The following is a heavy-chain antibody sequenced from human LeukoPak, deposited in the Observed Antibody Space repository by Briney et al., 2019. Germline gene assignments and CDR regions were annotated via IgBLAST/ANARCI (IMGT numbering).Heavy chain of an antibody. Sequence: GASVKVSCKVSGYTLTELSMHWVRQAPGKGLEWMGGSDPEDGETIYAQKFQGRVTMTEDTSTDTAYMELSSLRSEDTAVYYCATLVVPAAPPPFDYWGQGTLVTVSS. CDR2: SDPEDGET. V-gene: IGHV1-24*01. D-gene: IGHD2-2*01. CDR3: ATLVVPAAPPPFDY. CDR1: GYTLTELS. J-gene: IGHJ4*02.